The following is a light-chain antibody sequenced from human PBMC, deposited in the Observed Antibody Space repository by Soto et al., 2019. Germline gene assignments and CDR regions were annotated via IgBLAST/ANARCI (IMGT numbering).Light chain of an antibody. CDR3: RQYNTWPLT. CDR1: QGITDY. J-gene: IGKJ4*01. Sequence: DFQMTQSPSSLSASVGDRVTITCRASQGITDYLAWYQQKPGQVPNLLIYAASTLQSGVPSRFSGSGSGTEFTLAISSLQSEDFAVYYCRQYNTWPLTFGGGTKV. V-gene: IGKV1-27*01. CDR2: AAS.